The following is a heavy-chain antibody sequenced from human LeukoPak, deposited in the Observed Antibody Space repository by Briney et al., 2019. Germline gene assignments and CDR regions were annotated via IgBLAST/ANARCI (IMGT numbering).Heavy chain of an antibody. D-gene: IGHD3-22*01. CDR3: ASSLGEAYYYDSSGYYSPFDY. Sequence: SVKVSCKAFGGTFSSYAISWVRQAPGQGLEWMGRIIPIFGTANYAQKFQGRVTITADKSTSTAYMELSSLRSEDTAVYYCASSLGEAYYYDSSGYYSPFDYWGQGTLVTVSS. J-gene: IGHJ4*02. V-gene: IGHV1-69*06. CDR1: GGTFSSYA. CDR2: IIPIFGTA.